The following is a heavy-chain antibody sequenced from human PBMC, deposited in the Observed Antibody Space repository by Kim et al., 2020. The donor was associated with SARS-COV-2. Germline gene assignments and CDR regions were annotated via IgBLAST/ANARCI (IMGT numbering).Heavy chain of an antibody. D-gene: IGHD1-1*01. CDR1: GYTFTGYY. CDR2: INPNSGGT. J-gene: IGHJ3*02. Sequence: ASVKVSCKASGYTFTGYYMHWVRQAPGQGLEWMGWINPNSGGTNYAQKFQGRVTMTRDTSISTAYMELSRLRSDDTAVYYCARDPGTTGTVGVGSDAFDIWGQGTMVTVSS. CDR3: ARDPGTTGTVGVGSDAFDI. V-gene: IGHV1-2*02.